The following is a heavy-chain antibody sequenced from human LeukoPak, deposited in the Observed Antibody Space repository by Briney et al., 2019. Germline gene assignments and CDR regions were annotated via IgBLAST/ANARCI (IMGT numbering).Heavy chain of an antibody. CDR2: IYPGDSDT. CDR3: ARPKGKKYSSSWYDY. J-gene: IGHJ4*02. Sequence: GESLKISCKGSGYSFSSYWIGWVRQMPGKGLEWMGIIYPGDSDTRYSPSFQGQVTISADKSISTAYLQWSSLKASDTAMYYCARPKGKKYSSSWYDYWGQGTLVTVSS. CDR1: GYSFSSYW. V-gene: IGHV5-51*01. D-gene: IGHD6-13*01.